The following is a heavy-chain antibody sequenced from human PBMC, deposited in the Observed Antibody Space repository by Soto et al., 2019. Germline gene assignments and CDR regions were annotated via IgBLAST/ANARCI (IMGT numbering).Heavy chain of an antibody. CDR1: GFTVTRNY. CDR3: ATGGSKRVRGAIVEVFHLEF. D-gene: IGHD3-10*01. V-gene: IGHV3-53*02. J-gene: IGHJ4*02. CDR2: IHTGGKT. Sequence: QLVESGGGLIQPGGSQRLSCAASGFTVTRNYMTWVRLAPGKGLECVSTIHTGGKTYYTDSVKGRFTVSRDESKNTLFLQMSTLRVEDTGVYYCATGGSKRVRGAIVEVFHLEFWGRGTVVIVSS.